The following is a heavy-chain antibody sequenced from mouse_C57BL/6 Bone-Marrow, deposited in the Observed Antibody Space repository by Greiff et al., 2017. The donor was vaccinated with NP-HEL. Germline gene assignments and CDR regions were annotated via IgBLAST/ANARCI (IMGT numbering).Heavy chain of an antibody. CDR3: AIGVYDGYYDWLAY. V-gene: IGHV1-74*01. CDR2: IHPSDGDT. CDR1: GYTFTSYW. J-gene: IGHJ3*01. Sequence: QVQLQQPGAELVKPGASVKVSCKASGYTFTSYWMHWVKQRPGQGLEWIGRIHPSDGDTNYNQKFKGKATLTVDKSSSTAYMQLSSLTSEDSAVYYCAIGVYDGYYDWLAYWGQGTLVTVS. D-gene: IGHD2-3*01.